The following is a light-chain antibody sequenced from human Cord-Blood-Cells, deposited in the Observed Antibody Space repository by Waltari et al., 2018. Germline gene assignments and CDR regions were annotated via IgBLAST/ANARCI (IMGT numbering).Light chain of an antibody. Sequence: EIVLTQSPATLSLSPGERATLSCRASQSVRSYLAWYQQKPGQAPRLLIYDASNRDTGXXARFSGSGSGTDFTXXISSLEPEDFAVYYCQQRSNWWTFGQGP. J-gene: IGKJ1*01. CDR2: DAS. V-gene: IGKV3-11*01. CDR3: QQRSNWWT. CDR1: QSVRSY.